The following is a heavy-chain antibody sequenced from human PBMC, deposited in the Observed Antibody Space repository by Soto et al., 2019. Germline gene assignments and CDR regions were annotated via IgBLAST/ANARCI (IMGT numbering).Heavy chain of an antibody. D-gene: IGHD5-12*01. CDR3: PSAWPATAGWANRVDR. Sequence: QVQLQESGPGLVEPSQTLSLTCTVSGGSISGEGYYWSWIRQYSGRGLEWIGYIHYSGSTYYNPHLXGXVXVXXHTSKAQLFHTLRSLTAADRAVYYCPSAWPATAGWANRVDRWGQGTLFAVSA. CDR2: IHYSGST. J-gene: IGHJ5*02. V-gene: IGHV4-31*01. CDR1: GGSISGEGYY.